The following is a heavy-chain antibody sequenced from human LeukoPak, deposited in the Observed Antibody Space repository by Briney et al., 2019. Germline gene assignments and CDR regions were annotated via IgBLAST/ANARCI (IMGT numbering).Heavy chain of an antibody. CDR3: ASHYDTSGYHYFDF. D-gene: IGHD3-22*01. V-gene: IGHV3-30-3*01. Sequence: GGSLRLSCAASGFTFSNYAMHWVRQAPGKGLEWVAVISSDGSNKYYADSVKGRFTISSDNSKNTLYLQMNSLRSKDTAVYSCASHYDTSGYHYFDFCGQGTLGTVSS. CDR2: ISSDGSNK. CDR1: GFTFSNYA. J-gene: IGHJ4*02.